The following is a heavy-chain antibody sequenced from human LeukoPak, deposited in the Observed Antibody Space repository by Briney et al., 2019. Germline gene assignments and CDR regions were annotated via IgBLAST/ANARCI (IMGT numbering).Heavy chain of an antibody. J-gene: IGHJ4*02. CDR1: GFNVSHKY. D-gene: IGHD3-10*01. Sequence: GGSLRPSCAVSGFNVSHKYMSWVRQAPGKGLECVSILYSGGITAYADSVKGRFTISRDNLKNTLYLQMNSLRAEDTAVYYCARGEYYYGSGTVGVDDFWGQGTLVTVSS. V-gene: IGHV3-53*01. CDR3: ARGEYYYGSGTVGVDDF. CDR2: LYSGGIT.